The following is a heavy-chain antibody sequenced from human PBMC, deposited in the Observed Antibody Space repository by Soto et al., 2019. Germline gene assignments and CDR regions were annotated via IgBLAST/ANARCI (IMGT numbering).Heavy chain of an antibody. CDR1: GFSLSTSGMC. CDR3: ARHRRDGYNWYYYYGMDV. CDR2: IDWDDDK. Sequence: SCPRLVNPTQTLTLTCTFSGFSLSTSGMCVSWIRQPPGKALEWLALIDWDDDKYYSTSLKTRLTISKDTSKNQVVLTMTNMDPVDTATYYCARHRRDGYNWYYYYGMDVWGQGTTVTVSS. V-gene: IGHV2-70*01. J-gene: IGHJ6*02. D-gene: IGHD5-12*01.